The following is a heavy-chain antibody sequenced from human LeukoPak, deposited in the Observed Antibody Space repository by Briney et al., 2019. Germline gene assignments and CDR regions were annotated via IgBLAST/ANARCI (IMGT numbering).Heavy chain of an antibody. J-gene: IGHJ4*02. CDR2: ISGSGGST. CDR1: GFTFTSYA. Sequence: GGSLRLSCAASGFTFTSYAMSWVRQAPGKGLEWVSSISGSGGSTFYVDSVKGRFTISRDNTKNTLYLQMNSLRAEDTALYYCAKDAQRGSPYYFDYWGQGTLVTVSS. CDR3: AKDAQRGSPYYFDY. D-gene: IGHD1-26*01. V-gene: IGHV3-23*01.